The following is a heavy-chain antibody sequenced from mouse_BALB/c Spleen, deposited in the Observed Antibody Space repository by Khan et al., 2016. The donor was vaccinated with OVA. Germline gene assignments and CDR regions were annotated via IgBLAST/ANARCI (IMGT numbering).Heavy chain of an antibody. J-gene: IGHJ4*01. CDR2: INPRSSYT. V-gene: IGHV1-4*01. Sequence: VQLQESGAELARPGASVKMSCKASGYTFTSNTMHWLKQRPGLGLEWIGYINPRSSYTNYNQRFKDKATLTADKSSSTAYMQLSSLTSEDSAVYCCARRSTGYAMDYWGQGTSVTVSS. CDR1: GYTFTSNT. CDR3: ARRSTGYAMDY.